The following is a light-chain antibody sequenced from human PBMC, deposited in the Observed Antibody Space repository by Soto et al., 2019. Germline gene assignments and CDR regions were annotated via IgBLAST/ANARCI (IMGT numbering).Light chain of an antibody. CDR3: QQKT. V-gene: IGKV1-8*01. J-gene: IGKJ4*01. CDR2: AAS. CDR1: QGISSY. Sequence: AVRMTQSPSSLSASTVDRVTITCRASQGISSYLAWYQQKPGKAPKLLIYAASTLQSGVPSRFSGSGSDTEFTLTISSLQPDDFATYFCQQKTFGGGTKVDIK.